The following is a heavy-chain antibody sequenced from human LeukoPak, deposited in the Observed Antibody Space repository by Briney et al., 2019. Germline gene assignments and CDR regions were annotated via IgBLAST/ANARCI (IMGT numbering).Heavy chain of an antibody. J-gene: IGHJ4*02. CDR2: ISSSSSYI. Sequence: GGSLRLSCTVSGFTVSSNSMSWVRQAPGKGLEWVSSISSSSSYIYYADSVKGRFTISRDNAKNSLYLQMNSLRAEDTAVYYRAKAERIAYCGGDCLWGYFDYWGQGTLVTVSS. V-gene: IGHV3-21*01. CDR3: AKAERIAYCGGDCLWGYFDY. D-gene: IGHD2-21*02. CDR1: GFTVSSNS.